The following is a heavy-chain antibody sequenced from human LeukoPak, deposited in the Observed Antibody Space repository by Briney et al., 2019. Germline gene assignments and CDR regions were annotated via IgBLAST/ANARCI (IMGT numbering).Heavy chain of an antibody. Sequence: ASVKVSCKVSGYTLTELSMHWVRQAPGKGPEWMGGFDPEDGETIYAQKFQGRVTMTEDTSTDTAYMELSSLRSEDTAVYYCATANHRSSSWYEFDYWGQGTLVTVSS. V-gene: IGHV1-24*01. CDR3: ATANHRSSSWYEFDY. CDR2: FDPEDGET. J-gene: IGHJ4*02. D-gene: IGHD6-13*01. CDR1: GYTLTELS.